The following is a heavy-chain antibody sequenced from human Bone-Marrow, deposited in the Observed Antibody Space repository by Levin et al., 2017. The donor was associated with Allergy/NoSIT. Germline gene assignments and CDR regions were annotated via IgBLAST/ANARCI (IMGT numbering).Heavy chain of an antibody. CDR2: NYYSGST. CDR3: AGDGGSSSWSYY. J-gene: IGHJ4*02. V-gene: IGHV4-39*01. Sequence: SETLSLTCTVSGGSISSDHHYWAWIRQPPGKGLEWIGSNYYSGSTYYNPSLKSRVTISVDTSKNQFALKLNSVTAADTAVYYCAGDGGSSSWSYYWGQGTLVTVSS. D-gene: IGHD6-13*01. CDR1: GGSISSDHHY.